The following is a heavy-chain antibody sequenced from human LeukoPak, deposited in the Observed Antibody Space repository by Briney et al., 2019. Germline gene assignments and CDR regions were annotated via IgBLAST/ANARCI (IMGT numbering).Heavy chain of an antibody. J-gene: IGHJ4*02. Sequence: PSETLSLTCTASGAFTSTYYWSWVRQPPTGGLEWIGYVFYSGSSNYNPNFSSRVTMSVDTSKSQFSLKLTSVTAADTAVYYCARIDPLGFFDQWGQGTLVTVSS. CDR3: ARIDPLGFFDQ. D-gene: IGHD6-25*01. V-gene: IGHV4-59*13. CDR1: GAFTSTYY. CDR2: VFYSGSS.